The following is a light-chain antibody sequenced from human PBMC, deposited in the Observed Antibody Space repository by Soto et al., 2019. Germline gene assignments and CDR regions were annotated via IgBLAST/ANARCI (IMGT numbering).Light chain of an antibody. CDR2: DVS. V-gene: IGLV2-14*01. J-gene: IGLJ1*01. CDR3: SSYTSSSTS. CDR1: SSDVGGYNY. Sequence: QSALTQPASVSGSPGQSITISCTGTSSDVGGYNYFSWYQQHPGKAPKLMIYDVSNRPSGVSNRFSGSKSGNTASLTISGLQAEDEADYYCSSYTSSSTSFGTGTKFTVL.